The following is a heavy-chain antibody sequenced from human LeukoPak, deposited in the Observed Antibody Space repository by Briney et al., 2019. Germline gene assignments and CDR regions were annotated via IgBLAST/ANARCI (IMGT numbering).Heavy chain of an antibody. V-gene: IGHV3-23*01. CDR2: ISGSGGST. CDR3: AKERIYGSGSYYFDY. CDR1: GFTLCCYA. D-gene: IGHD3-10*01. J-gene: IGHJ4*01. Sequence: GGSLRLSCAASGFTLCCYAMSWVRQAPGKGLEWVSAISGSGGSTYYADSVKGRFTISRDNSKNTLYLQMNSLRAEDTAVYYCAKERIYGSGSYYFDYWGQEPWSPSPQ.